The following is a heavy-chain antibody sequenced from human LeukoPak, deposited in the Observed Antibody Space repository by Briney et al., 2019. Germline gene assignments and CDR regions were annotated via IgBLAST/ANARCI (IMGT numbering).Heavy chain of an antibody. V-gene: IGHV3-53*01. CDR1: GFTVSSNY. Sequence: QSGGSLRLSCAASGFTVSSNYMSWVRQAPGKGLEWVSVIYSGGSTYYADSVKGRFTISRDNSKNTLYLQMNSLRAEDTAVYCCARVYRDGYNAFDYWGQGTLVTVSS. D-gene: IGHD5-24*01. CDR2: IYSGGST. CDR3: ARVYRDGYNAFDY. J-gene: IGHJ4*02.